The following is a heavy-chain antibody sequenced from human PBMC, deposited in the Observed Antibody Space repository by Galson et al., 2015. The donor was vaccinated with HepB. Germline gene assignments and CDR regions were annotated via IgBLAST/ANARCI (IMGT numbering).Heavy chain of an antibody. V-gene: IGHV6-1*01. D-gene: IGHD6-13*01. CDR2: TYYRSKWYN. J-gene: IGHJ6*02. CDR1: GDSVSSNSAA. CDR3: ARWPVADSWWGYYYGMDV. Sequence: CAISGDSVSSNSAAWNWIRQSPSRGLEWLGRTYYRSKWYNDYAVSVKSRITINPDTSKNQFSLQLNSVTPEDTAVYYCARWPVADSWWGYYYGMDVWGQGTTVTVSS.